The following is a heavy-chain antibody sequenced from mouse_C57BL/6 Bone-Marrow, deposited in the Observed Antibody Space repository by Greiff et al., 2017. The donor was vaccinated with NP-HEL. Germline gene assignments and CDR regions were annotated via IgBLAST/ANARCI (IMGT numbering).Heavy chain of an antibody. D-gene: IGHD1-1*01. CDR2: ISYDGSN. Sequence: EVQLVESGPGLVKPSQSLSLTCSVTGYSITSGYYWNWIRQFPGNKLEWMGYISYDGSNNYNPSLKNRISITRDTSKNQFFLKLNSVTTEDTATYYCASYYYGSSYPFAYWGQGTLVTVSA. J-gene: IGHJ3*01. V-gene: IGHV3-6*01. CDR3: ASYYYGSSYPFAY. CDR1: GYSITSGYY.